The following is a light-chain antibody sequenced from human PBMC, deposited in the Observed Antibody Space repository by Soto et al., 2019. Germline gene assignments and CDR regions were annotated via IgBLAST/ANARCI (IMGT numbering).Light chain of an antibody. CDR1: SSNIGADFD. V-gene: IGLV1-40*01. CDR3: FSYTANDNWV. Sequence: QSVLTQPPSVSGAPGQRVTISCTGSSSNIGADFDVHWYQHLPGTAPKLLISHNNNRPSGVPDRFSGSKSGTSASLAITGLQADDEADYFCFSYTANDNWVFGGGTKLTVL. J-gene: IGLJ3*02. CDR2: HNN.